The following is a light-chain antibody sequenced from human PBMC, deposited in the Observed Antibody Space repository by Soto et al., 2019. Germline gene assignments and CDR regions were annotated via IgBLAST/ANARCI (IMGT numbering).Light chain of an antibody. CDR2: KAS. J-gene: IGKJ2*01. CDR3: QQYNSPYT. Sequence: DIQMTQSPSTLSASVGDRVTITCRASQTISSWLAWYQQKPGKAPKLLIYKASSLESGVPSRFSGSGSGTEFTLTISSLQPDDFATYYCQQYNSPYTFGQETKLEIK. V-gene: IGKV1-5*03. CDR1: QTISSW.